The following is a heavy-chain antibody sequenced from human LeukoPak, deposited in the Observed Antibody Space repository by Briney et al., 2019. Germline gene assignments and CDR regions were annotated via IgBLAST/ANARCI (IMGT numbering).Heavy chain of an antibody. CDR3: ARHGGPYTWYPYYYYYMDV. J-gene: IGHJ6*03. D-gene: IGHD6-13*01. CDR2: IDEKRRT. CDR1: GSFSDHS. V-gene: IGHV4-34*01. Sequence: SETLSLTCAVYGSFSDHSWSWVRQPPGKGLEWIGEIDEKRRTSYSPSLTSRVTMSVDTSRNQFSLKLSSVTAADTAVYFCARHGGPYTWYPYYYYYMDVWGKGTSVTVSS.